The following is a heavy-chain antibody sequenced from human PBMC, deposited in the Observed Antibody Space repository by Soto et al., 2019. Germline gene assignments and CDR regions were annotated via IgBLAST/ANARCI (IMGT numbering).Heavy chain of an antibody. CDR1: GGTFSSYA. CDR2: IIPIFGTA. D-gene: IGHD4-17*01. Sequence: QVQLVQSGAEVKKPGSSVKVSCKASGGTFSSYAISWVRQAPGQGLEWMGGIIPIFGTANYAQKFQGRVTITADESTSTAYMELSSLRSEDTAVYYCARDVGSVDGDYATSSAFDIWGQGTMVTVSS. V-gene: IGHV1-69*01. CDR3: ARDVGSVDGDYATSSAFDI. J-gene: IGHJ3*02.